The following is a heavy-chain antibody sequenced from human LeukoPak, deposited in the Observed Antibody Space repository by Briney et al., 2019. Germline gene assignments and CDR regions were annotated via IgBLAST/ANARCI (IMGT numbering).Heavy chain of an antibody. CDR1: GYTFTSYG. CDR3: ASAYGSGSYAGLDY. V-gene: IGHV1-18*01. Sequence: ASVKVSCKASGYTFTSYGISWVRQAPGQGLEWMGWISAYNGNTNYAQKLQGRVTMTTDTSTSTAYMELRSLRSDDTAVYYCASAYGSGSYAGLDYWGQGTLVTVSS. D-gene: IGHD3-10*01. J-gene: IGHJ4*02. CDR2: ISAYNGNT.